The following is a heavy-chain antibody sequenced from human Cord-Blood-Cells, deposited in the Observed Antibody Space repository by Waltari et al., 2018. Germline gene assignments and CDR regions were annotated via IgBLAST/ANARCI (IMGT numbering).Heavy chain of an antibody. D-gene: IGHD2-21*01. CDR3: ARLSLWPTNHDY. CDR1: GGSISSSSYY. Sequence: QLQLQESGPGLVKPSETLSLTCTVSGGSISSSSYYWGWIRQPPGKGLEWIGCISYSGGAYYNPSLKSRVTISVDTSKNQFSLKLSSVTAADTAVYYCARLSLWPTNHDYWGQGTLVTVSS. CDR2: ISYSGGA. J-gene: IGHJ4*02. V-gene: IGHV4-39*01.